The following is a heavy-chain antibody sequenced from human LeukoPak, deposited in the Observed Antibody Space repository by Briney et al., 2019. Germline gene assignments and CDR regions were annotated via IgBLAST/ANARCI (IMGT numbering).Heavy chain of an antibody. Sequence: SVKVSCKASGGTFSSYAISWVRQAPGQGLEWMGGIIPTFGTANYAQKFQGRVTITADESTSTAYMELSSLRSEDTAVYYCARSGARYSYGENYYYYGMDVWGQGTTVTVSS. CDR2: IIPTFGTA. V-gene: IGHV1-69*13. J-gene: IGHJ6*02. CDR1: GGTFSSYA. CDR3: ARSGARYSYGENYYYYGMDV. D-gene: IGHD5-18*01.